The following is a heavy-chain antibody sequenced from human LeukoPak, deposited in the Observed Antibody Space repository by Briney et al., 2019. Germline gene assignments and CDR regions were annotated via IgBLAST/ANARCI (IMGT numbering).Heavy chain of an antibody. D-gene: IGHD1-14*01. CDR3: ARSNQADDY. Sequence: PGGSLRLSCAASGFTFSSNWMHWVRQVPGKGLVWVARINPGGSSITYADSVKGRFTISRDNAKNTLYLQMDSLRAEDTGVYYCARSNQADDYWGQGTLVTVSS. J-gene: IGHJ4*02. V-gene: IGHV3-74*01. CDR2: INPGGSSI. CDR1: GFTFSSNW.